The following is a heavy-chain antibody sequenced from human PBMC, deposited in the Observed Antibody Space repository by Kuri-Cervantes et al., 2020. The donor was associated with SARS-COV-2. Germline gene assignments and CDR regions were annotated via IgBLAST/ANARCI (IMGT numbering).Heavy chain of an antibody. D-gene: IGHD5-24*01. CDR1: GFTFSSHW. CDR3: ARGKSRENPDVLDY. CDR2: IKQDGSEK. Sequence: GGCLRPARAASGFTFSSHWMSWVRQAPGRGLEWVANIKQDGSEKYYVDSVKGRFTISRDNAKNSLYLQMNSLRAEDTAVYYCARGKSRENPDVLDYWGQGTLVTVSS. J-gene: IGHJ4*02. V-gene: IGHV3-7*01.